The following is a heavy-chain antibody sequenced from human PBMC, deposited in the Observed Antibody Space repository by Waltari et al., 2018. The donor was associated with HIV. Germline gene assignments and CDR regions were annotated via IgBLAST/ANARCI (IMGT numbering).Heavy chain of an antibody. Sequence: QVQLVQSGAEVKKPGSSVKVSCKASGGTFSSSAISWGGQAPGQGLEWMGGIIPIFGTANYAQKFQGRVTITADESTSTAYMELSSLRSEDTAVYYCARGHSGSSDDAFDIWGQGTMVTVSS. D-gene: IGHD1-26*01. CDR2: IIPIFGTA. V-gene: IGHV1-69*13. CDR3: ARGHSGSSDDAFDI. J-gene: IGHJ3*02. CDR1: GGTFSSSA.